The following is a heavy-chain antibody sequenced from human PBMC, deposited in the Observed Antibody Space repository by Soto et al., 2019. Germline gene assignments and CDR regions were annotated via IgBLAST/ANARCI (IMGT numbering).Heavy chain of an antibody. CDR2: IYWDDDT. D-gene: IGHD2-2*01. Sequence: QITLKESGPTLVKPTQTLTLTCIFSGFSFSADGVGVGWIRQPPGKALEWLALIYWDDDTRYRPSLKSRLTITKXTXKXXVVITMTNMDPVDTGTYYCAHAYGGTSWPNDAFDVWGQGTVVTVSS. CDR1: GFSFSADGVG. CDR3: AHAYGGTSWPNDAFDV. V-gene: IGHV2-5*02. J-gene: IGHJ3*01.